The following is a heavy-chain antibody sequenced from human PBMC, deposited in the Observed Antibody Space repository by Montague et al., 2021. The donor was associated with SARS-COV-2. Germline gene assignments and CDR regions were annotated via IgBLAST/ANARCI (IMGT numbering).Heavy chain of an antibody. Sequence: ETLSLTCTVSGGSTSSSSYYWGWIRQPPGKGLEWIGSIYYSGSTYYNPSLKSRVTISVDTSKNQFSLKLSSVTAADTAVYYCARVGRQQLVRLSGMDVWGQGTTVTVSS. V-gene: IGHV4-39*07. CDR1: GGSTSSSSYY. CDR2: IYYSGST. J-gene: IGHJ6*02. D-gene: IGHD6-13*01. CDR3: ARVGRQQLVRLSGMDV.